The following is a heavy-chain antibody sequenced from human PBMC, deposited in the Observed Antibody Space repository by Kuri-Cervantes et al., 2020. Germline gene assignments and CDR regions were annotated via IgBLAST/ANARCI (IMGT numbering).Heavy chain of an antibody. Sequence: SVKVSCKASGYTFTSYDINWVRQATGQGLEWMGWMNPNSGNTGYAQKFQGRVTMTRNTSISTAYMELSSLRSENTAVYYCAVLWFGSGGDAFDIWGQGTMVTVSS. CDR3: AVLWFGSGGDAFDI. CDR2: MNPNSGNT. V-gene: IGHV1-8*01. D-gene: IGHD3-10*01. J-gene: IGHJ3*02. CDR1: GYTFTSYD.